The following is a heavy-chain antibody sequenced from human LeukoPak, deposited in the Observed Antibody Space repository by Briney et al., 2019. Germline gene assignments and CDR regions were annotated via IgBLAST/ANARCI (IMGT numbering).Heavy chain of an antibody. CDR3: ARNHPPAMHIIPAGGAQYIQH. D-gene: IGHD6-13*01. J-gene: IGHJ1*01. CDR1: GFTFSSYS. Sequence: GGSLRLSCAASGFTFSSYSMNWVRQAPGKGLEWVSHITASGTAMFYADSVKGRFTISRDNAKNSLYLQMNSLRDEDTAVYYCARNHPPAMHIIPAGGAQYIQHWGQGTLVTVSS. CDR2: ITASGTAM. V-gene: IGHV3-48*02.